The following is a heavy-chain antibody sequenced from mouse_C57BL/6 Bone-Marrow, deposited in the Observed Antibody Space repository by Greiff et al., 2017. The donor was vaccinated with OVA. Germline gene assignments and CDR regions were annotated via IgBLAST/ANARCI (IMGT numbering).Heavy chain of an antibody. CDR3: ARTLYYYGSSYPFAY. J-gene: IGHJ3*01. D-gene: IGHD1-1*01. Sequence: QVQLQQSGAELARPGASVKLSCKASGYTFTSYGISWVKQRTGQGLEWIGEIYPRSGNTYYNEKFKGKATLTADKSSSTAYMELRSLTSEDSAVYFCARTLYYYGSSYPFAYWCQGTLVTVSA. CDR2: IYPRSGNT. CDR1: GYTFTSYG. V-gene: IGHV1-81*01.